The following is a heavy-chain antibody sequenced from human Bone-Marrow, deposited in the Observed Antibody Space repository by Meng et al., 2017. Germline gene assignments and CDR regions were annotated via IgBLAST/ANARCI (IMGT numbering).Heavy chain of an antibody. V-gene: IGHV3-20*04. D-gene: IGHD5-12*01. CDR3: ARDIVATIRGAFDI. J-gene: IGHJ3*02. CDR1: GFTFHDHA. CDR2: INWNGGST. Sequence: GGSLRLSCGMSGFTFHDHAMHWVRQAPGKGLEWVSGINWNGGSTGYADSVKGRFTISRDNAKNSLYLQMNSLRAEDTALYYCARDIVATIRGAFDIWGQGTMVTVSS.